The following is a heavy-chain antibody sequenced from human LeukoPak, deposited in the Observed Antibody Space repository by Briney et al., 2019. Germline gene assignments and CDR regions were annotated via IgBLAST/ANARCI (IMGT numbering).Heavy chain of an antibody. J-gene: IGHJ4*02. CDR1: GLTLSSYW. Sequence: GGSLRLSCAASGLTLSSYWMHWVRQAPGKGLVWVSRINSDGSSTSYADSVKGRFTISRDNAKNTLYLQMNSLRAEDTAVYYCAKASNYGSGSYYPRGVDYWGQGTLVTVSS. CDR2: INSDGSST. D-gene: IGHD3-10*01. V-gene: IGHV3-74*01. CDR3: AKASNYGSGSYYPRGVDY.